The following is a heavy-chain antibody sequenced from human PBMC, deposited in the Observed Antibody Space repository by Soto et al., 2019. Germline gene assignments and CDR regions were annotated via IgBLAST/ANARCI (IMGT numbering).Heavy chain of an antibody. CDR3: ARGYCSGGSCYLYFDY. J-gene: IGHJ4*02. CDR1: GYTFTSYY. CDR2: INPSGGST. D-gene: IGHD2-15*01. V-gene: IGHV1-46*03. Sequence: ASVKVSCKASGYTFTSYYMHWARQAPGQGLEWMGKINPSGGSTSYAQKFQGRVTMTRDTSTSTVYMELSSLRSEDTAVYYCARGYCSGGSCYLYFDYWGQGTLVTVSS.